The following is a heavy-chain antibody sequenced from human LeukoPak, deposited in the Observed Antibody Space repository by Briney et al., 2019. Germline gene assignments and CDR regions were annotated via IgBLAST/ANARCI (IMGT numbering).Heavy chain of an antibody. CDR3: ARGVEEGCSGGSCYYYFDY. Sequence: ASVKVSCKASGGTFSSYAISWVRQAPGQGLEWMGGIIPIFGTANYAQKFQGRVTITADESTSTAYMELSSLRSEDMAVYYCARGVEEGCSGGSCYYYFDYWGQGTLVTVSS. V-gene: IGHV1-69*13. D-gene: IGHD2-15*01. CDR1: GGTFSSYA. CDR2: IIPIFGTA. J-gene: IGHJ4*02.